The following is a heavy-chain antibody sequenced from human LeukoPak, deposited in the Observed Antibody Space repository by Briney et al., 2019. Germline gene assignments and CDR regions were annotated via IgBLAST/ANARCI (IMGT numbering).Heavy chain of an antibody. J-gene: IGHJ6*02. V-gene: IGHV1-24*01. CDR1: GYTLTELS. CDR2: FHPLDGET. CDR3: ATSGELWFGELLSPRYYYYGMDV. D-gene: IGHD3-10*01. Sequence: SEKVSHKVCGYTLTELSMHGLRQAAGRGGVWVGGFHPLDGETNYAQKFQGRVTMTEDTSTDTAYMELSSLRSEDTAVYYCATSGELWFGELLSPRYYYYGMDVWGQGTTVTVSS.